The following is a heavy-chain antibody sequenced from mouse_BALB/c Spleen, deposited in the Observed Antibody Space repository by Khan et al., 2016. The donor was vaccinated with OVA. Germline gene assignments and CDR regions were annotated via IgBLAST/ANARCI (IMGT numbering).Heavy chain of an antibody. V-gene: IGHV2-6-5*01. CDR2: IWGGGST. Sequence: VQLKESGPGLVAPSQSLSITCTVSGFSLTDYGVSWIRQPPGKGLEWLGVIWGGGSTYYNSDLKSRLSISKDNSKSQVFLKMNSLQTDDTAMYYCAKGIWSYYFALDYWGQGTSVTVSS. D-gene: IGHD1-1*02. J-gene: IGHJ4*01. CDR3: AKGIWSYYFALDY. CDR1: GFSLTDYG.